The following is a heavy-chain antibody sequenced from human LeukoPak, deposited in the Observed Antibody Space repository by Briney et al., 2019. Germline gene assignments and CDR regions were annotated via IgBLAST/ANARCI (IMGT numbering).Heavy chain of an antibody. D-gene: IGHD5-12*01. CDR2: MRTKFFGATT. J-gene: IGHJ4*02. CDR1: GFSFEDFA. V-gene: IGHV3-49*04. CDR3: IRLGGSGHDRFDA. Sequence: PGGSLRLSCRSSGFSFEDFAMGWVRQAPGKGLEWLGFMRTKFFGATTQYAPSVKGRFTMSRDDSNSIAYLQMNGLRTEDTAVFFCIRLGGSGHDRFDAWGQGTLVTVSS.